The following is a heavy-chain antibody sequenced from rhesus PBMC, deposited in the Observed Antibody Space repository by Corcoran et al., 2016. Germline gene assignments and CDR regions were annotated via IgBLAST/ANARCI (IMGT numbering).Heavy chain of an antibody. CDR2: IYGSVGRP. V-gene: IGHV4-147*01. CDR3: AREVEYSNYVDGFDF. D-gene: IGHD4-23*01. Sequence: QVQLQESGPGLVKPSETLSLTCTVSGGSISDSYYWSWIRQPPGKGLAWMGRIYGSVGRPNYNPPLTRRVTLSRDPSKNQFSLRLSSVTAADTAVYYCAREVEYSNYVDGFDFWGQGLRVTVSS. J-gene: IGHJ3*01. CDR1: GGSISDSYY.